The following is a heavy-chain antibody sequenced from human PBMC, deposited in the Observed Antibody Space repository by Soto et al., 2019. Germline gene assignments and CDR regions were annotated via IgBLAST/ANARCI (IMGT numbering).Heavy chain of an antibody. V-gene: IGHV3-15*01. Sequence: GGSLRLSCAASGFTFSSAWMSWVRQAPGKGLEWVGRMKSKTDGGTTDYAAPVNGRFTISRDDSKDTLFLHMNSLKTEDTAVYYCTTGLFWSTYWSFDSWGQGTLVTVSS. CDR3: TTGLFWSTYWSFDS. CDR2: MKSKTDGGTT. D-gene: IGHD3-3*01. CDR1: GFTFSSAW. J-gene: IGHJ4*02.